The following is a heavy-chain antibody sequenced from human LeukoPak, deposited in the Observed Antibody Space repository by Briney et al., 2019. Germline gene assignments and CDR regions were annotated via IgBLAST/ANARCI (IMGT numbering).Heavy chain of an antibody. CDR2: IYYSGST. CDR1: GGSISSYY. Sequence: SETLSLTCTVSGGSISSYYWSWIRQPPGKGLEWIGYIYYSGSTNYNPSLKSRVTISVDTSKNQFSLKLSSVTAADTDVYYCASSDYGDYVFRAWGQGTLVTVSS. J-gene: IGHJ5*02. CDR3: ASSDYGDYVFRA. V-gene: IGHV4-59*01. D-gene: IGHD4-17*01.